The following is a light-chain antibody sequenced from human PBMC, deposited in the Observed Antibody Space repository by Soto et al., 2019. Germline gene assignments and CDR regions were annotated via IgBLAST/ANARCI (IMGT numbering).Light chain of an antibody. J-gene: IGLJ1*01. CDR2: EVT. CDR1: SSDIGPYNY. CDR3: LSKTSSISYV. Sequence: QSVLTQPASVSGSPGQSITISCTGTSSDIGPYNYVSWYQQHPGKAPKLIIYEVTNRPSGVSHRFSGSKSGTTASLTISGLQAEDEADYYCLSKTSSISYVFGTGTKVTVL. V-gene: IGLV2-14*01.